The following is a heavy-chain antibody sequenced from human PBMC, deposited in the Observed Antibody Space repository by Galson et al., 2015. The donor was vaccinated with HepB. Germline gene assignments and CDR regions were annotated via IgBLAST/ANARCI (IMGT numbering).Heavy chain of an antibody. CDR3: ARTPRTRTHFYYGMDV. Sequence: PALVKPTQTLTLTCTFSGFSLTTTGMCVTWVRQSPGRALEWLALIDWADDKYYTTSLKTRLTTSKDTSKNQVVLTMTNMDPVDTATYFCARTPRTRTHFYYGMDVWGQGTTVTVSS. J-gene: IGHJ6*02. CDR1: GFSLTTTGMC. CDR2: IDWADDK. D-gene: IGHD1-1*01. V-gene: IGHV2-70*20.